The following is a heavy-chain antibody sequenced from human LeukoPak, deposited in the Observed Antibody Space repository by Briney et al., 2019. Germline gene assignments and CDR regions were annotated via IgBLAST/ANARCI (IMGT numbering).Heavy chain of an antibody. CDR2: ILYDGSNK. CDR3: AKELIYCDSSGYYDY. D-gene: IGHD3-22*01. V-gene: IGHV3-30*18. CDR1: GFTFSSYG. Sequence: GGSLRLSCAASGFTFSSYGMHWVRQAPGKGLEWVAVILYDGSNKYYADSVKGRFTISRDNSKNTLYLQMNSLRAEDTAVYYCAKELIYCDSSGYYDYWGQGTLVTVSS. J-gene: IGHJ4*02.